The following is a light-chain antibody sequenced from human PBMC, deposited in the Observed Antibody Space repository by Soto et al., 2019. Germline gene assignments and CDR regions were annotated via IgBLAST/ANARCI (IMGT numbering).Light chain of an antibody. CDR1: QSVSSNF. CDR3: QQYGSSLRT. J-gene: IGKJ1*01. CDR2: GAS. V-gene: IGKV3-20*01. Sequence: ETVLTQSPGTLSLSPGERATLSCRASQSVSSNFLAWYQQKPGQAPRLLIYGASSRATGIPDRFSGSGSGTDFTLTISRLQPEDFAVYYCQQYGSSLRTFGQGTKVEIK.